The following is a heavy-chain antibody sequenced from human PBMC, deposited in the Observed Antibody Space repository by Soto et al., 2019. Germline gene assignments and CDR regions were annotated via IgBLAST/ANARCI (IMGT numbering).Heavy chain of an antibody. V-gene: IGHV1-8*01. CDR1: GYTFTSYD. Sequence: QVQLVQSGAEVKKPGASVKVSCKASGYTFTSYDINWVRQATGQGLEWMGWMNPNSGNTGYAQKLQGKVTRTRTTTISKAYVEMTSRRSAATAVYYWARAAAREGRWFDPWGQGTLVTVSS. CDR3: ARAAAREGRWFDP. J-gene: IGHJ5*02. D-gene: IGHD6-6*01. CDR2: MNPNSGNT.